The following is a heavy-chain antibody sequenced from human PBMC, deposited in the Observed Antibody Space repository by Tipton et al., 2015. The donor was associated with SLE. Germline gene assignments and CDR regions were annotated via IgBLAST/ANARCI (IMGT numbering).Heavy chain of an antibody. CDR1: GYSFTSYW. Sequence: QLVQSGAEVKKPGESLKISCKGSGYSFTSYWIGWVRQMPGKGLEWMGIIYPGDSDTRYSPSFQGQVTISADKSISTAYLQWSSLKVSDTAMYYCVGARPYDYYGMDVWGQGTTVTVSS. D-gene: IGHD3-16*01. J-gene: IGHJ6*02. V-gene: IGHV5-51*03. CDR3: VGARPYDYYGMDV. CDR2: IYPGDSDT.